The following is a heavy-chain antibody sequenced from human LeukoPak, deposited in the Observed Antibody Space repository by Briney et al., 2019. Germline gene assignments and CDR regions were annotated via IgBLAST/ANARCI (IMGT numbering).Heavy chain of an antibody. Sequence: SETLSLTCTVSGGSISSNDYYWSWIRQPPGKGLEWIGYIYYSGSTYYNPSLKSRVTISVDTSKNQFSLKLISVTAADTAVYYCARYSSSWLTFDYWGQGTLVTVSS. J-gene: IGHJ4*02. CDR3: ARYSSSWLTFDY. CDR2: IYYSGST. D-gene: IGHD6-13*01. CDR1: GGSISSNDYY. V-gene: IGHV4-30-4*08.